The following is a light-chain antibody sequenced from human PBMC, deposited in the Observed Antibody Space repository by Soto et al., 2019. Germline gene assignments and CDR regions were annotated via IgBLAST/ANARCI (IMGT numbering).Light chain of an antibody. J-gene: IGLJ1*01. CDR2: DVS. V-gene: IGLV2-14*03. CDR1: SSDVGGDNY. Sequence: QSALTQPASVSGSPGQSITISFTGTSSDVGGDNYVSWYHSHPGEAPKLIIYDVSNRPSGVSDRFSGSKSGNTASLTISGLQAEDEADYYCSSYTSSISYVFGTGTKVTVL. CDR3: SSYTSSISYV.